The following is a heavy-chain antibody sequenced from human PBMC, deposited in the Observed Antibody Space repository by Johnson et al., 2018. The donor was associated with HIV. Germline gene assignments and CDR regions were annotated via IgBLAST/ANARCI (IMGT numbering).Heavy chain of an antibody. Sequence: QVQLVESGGGVVQPGRSLRLSCAASGFTFSSYGMLWVRQAPGKGLEWVAVIWYDGSNKYYADSLKGRFTISRDNSKNMLDLQMNSLRAGDAAVYYCARDYRGRTVDAFDVWGQGTLVIVSS. CDR2: IWYDGSNK. J-gene: IGHJ3*01. CDR1: GFTFSSYG. CDR3: ARDYRGRTVDAFDV. V-gene: IGHV3-33*01. D-gene: IGHD3-16*02.